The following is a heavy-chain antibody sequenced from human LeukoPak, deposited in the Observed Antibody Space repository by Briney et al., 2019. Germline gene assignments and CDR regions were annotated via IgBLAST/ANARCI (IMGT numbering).Heavy chain of an antibody. D-gene: IGHD1-1*01. CDR3: AREDWNQGGYYYGMDV. CDR2: ISSSGSTI. Sequence: GGSLRLSCAASGFTFSSYEMNWVRQAPGKGLEWVSYISSSGSTIYYADSVKGRFTISRDNAKNSLYLQMNSLRAEDTAVYYCAREDWNQGGYYYGMDVWGQGTTATVSS. CDR1: GFTFSSYE. J-gene: IGHJ6*02. V-gene: IGHV3-48*03.